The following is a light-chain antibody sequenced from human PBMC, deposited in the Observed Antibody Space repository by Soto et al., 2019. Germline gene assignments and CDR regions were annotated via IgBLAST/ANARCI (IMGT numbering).Light chain of an antibody. CDR2: EVS. J-gene: IGLJ7*01. CDR3: WSSAGLGV. CDR1: SSDVGSYNL. Sequence: QSALTQPASVSGSPGQSITISCTGTSSDVGSYNLVSWYQQHPGKAPKRMIYEVSKRPSGVSNRFSGSKSGNTASLTISGVQAEDVADYCCWSSAGLGVFGGGTQLTVL. V-gene: IGLV2-23*02.